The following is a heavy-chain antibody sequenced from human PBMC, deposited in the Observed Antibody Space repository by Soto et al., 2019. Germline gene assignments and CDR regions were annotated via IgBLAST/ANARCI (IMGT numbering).Heavy chain of an antibody. J-gene: IGHJ4*02. CDR1: GFTFSDHY. D-gene: IGHD6-13*01. V-gene: IGHV3-11*01. Sequence: QVQLVESGGGLVKPGGSLRLSCATSGFTFSDHYMSWLLQAPGKGLEWISYIISSGSTTKSADSVTGRVTISRDNAKNSLYPQMHSLRADDTVLYYCANTPTYSRCWHLLWDWGQGTLVNVS. CDR3: ANTPTYSRCWHLLWD. CDR2: IISSGSTT.